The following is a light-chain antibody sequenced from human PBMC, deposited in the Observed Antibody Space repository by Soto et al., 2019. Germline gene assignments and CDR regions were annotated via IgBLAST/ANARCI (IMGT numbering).Light chain of an antibody. J-gene: IGKJ5*01. CDR1: QSVSNN. CDR2: GVS. CDR3: QQYGGSPIT. V-gene: IGKV3-20*01. Sequence: EIVMTQSPATLSVSPGESATLSCRASQSVSNNLAWYQQKPGQTPRLLIYGVSTRATGIPDRFSGSGSGTDFTLTISRLEPEDFALYYCQQYGGSPITFGQGTRLEIK.